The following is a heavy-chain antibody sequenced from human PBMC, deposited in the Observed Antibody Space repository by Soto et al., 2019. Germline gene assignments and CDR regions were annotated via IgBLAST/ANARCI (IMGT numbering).Heavy chain of an antibody. CDR2: VSSSGST. CDR1: SGSISSFY. CDR3: ATASSSGSSGELDY. J-gene: IGHJ4*02. V-gene: IGHV4-59*01. Sequence: PSETLSLTCTVSSGSISSFYWSWIRQPPGKGLEWIGYVSSSGSTDCNPSLESRVTISIDTSRNQISLNLSSATAADTAVYYCATASSSGSSGELDYWGQGTLVTVSS. D-gene: IGHD3-22*01.